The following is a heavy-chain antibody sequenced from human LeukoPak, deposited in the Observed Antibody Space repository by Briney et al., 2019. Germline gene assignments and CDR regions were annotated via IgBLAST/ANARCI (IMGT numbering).Heavy chain of an antibody. D-gene: IGHD3/OR15-3a*01. CDR3: ARGGEYQLLDDF. CDR2: INPSGGST. J-gene: IGHJ4*02. V-gene: IGHV1-46*01. CDR1: GYKFSSYY. Sequence: ASVKVSCKASGYKFSSYYMHWVRQVPGQGLEWMGIINPSGGSTIYAQKFEGRVTMTRDMSTTTVYMDLSRLRSDDTAMYYCARGGEYQLLDDFWGQGTLVTVSS.